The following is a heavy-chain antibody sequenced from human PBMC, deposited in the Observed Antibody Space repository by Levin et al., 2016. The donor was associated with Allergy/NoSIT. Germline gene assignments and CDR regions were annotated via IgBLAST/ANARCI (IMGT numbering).Heavy chain of an antibody. D-gene: IGHD2-15*01. CDR3: VSGFVGYYYYGMDV. CDR1: GFTFNYYA. Sequence: GGSLRLSCAASGFTFNYYAMSWVRQAPGKGLEWVSGISGSGDSTHYADSVKGRFTISRDNSKNTLYLQMNSLRAEDTAVYYCVSGFVGYYYYGMDVWGQGTTVTVSS. J-gene: IGHJ6*02. CDR2: ISGSGDST. V-gene: IGHV3-23*01.